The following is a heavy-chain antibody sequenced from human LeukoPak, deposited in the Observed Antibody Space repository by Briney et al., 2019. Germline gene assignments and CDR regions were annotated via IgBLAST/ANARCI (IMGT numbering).Heavy chain of an antibody. CDR1: GLTFSSYS. V-gene: IGHV3-21*06. CDR3: ARGEIPRISIFGVVGVIGFDI. J-gene: IGHJ3*02. Sequence: PGGSLRLSXAASGLTFSSYSMSWVRQAPGKGLEWDSSITSSSTYIYYADSVKGRFTVSRDNAKNSLYLQINSLRAEDTAVYYCARGEIPRISIFGVVGVIGFDIWGQGTMVTVSS. CDR2: ITSSSTYI. D-gene: IGHD3-3*01.